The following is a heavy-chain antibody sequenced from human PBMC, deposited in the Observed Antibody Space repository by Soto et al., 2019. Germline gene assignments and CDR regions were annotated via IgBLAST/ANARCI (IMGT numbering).Heavy chain of an antibody. CDR2: IYNTGST. J-gene: IGHJ2*01. V-gene: IGHV4-39*01. Sequence: SETLSLTCAVSGVSISSSSYYWGWIRLAPGKGLEWIGSIYNTGSTYHNPSLNTRVTISVDTSKNQFSLNLSSMTAADTSVYYCVRHAACSSIRCCSGYF. CDR3: VRHAACSSIRCCSGYF. CDR1: GVSISSSSYY. D-gene: IGHD3-10*02.